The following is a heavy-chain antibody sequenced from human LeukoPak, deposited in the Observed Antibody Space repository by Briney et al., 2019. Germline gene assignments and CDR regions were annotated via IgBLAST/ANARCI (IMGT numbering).Heavy chain of an antibody. Sequence: GGSLRLSCAASGFTFSDYWMTWVRQAPGKGLEWVANIKQDGSEKYYVDSVKGRFTISRDNAKNSLYLQMNSLRAEDTAVYYCAREYCSGGSCYEFDYWGQGTLVTVSS. J-gene: IGHJ4*02. V-gene: IGHV3-7*03. CDR3: AREYCSGGSCYEFDY. CDR2: IKQDGSEK. D-gene: IGHD2-15*01. CDR1: GFTFSDYW.